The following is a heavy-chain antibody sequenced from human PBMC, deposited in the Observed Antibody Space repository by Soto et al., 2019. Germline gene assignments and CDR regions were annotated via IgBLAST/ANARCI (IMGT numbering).Heavy chain of an antibody. J-gene: IGHJ4*02. CDR1: GFTFSSYW. Sequence: PGGSLRLSCAASGFTFSSYWMHWVRQAPGKGLVWVSRINSDGSSTSYADSVKGRFTISRDNAKNTLYLQMNSLRAEDTAVYYCASSGPSIAAAGRFYWGQGTLVTSPQ. CDR3: ASSGPSIAAAGRFY. CDR2: INSDGSST. D-gene: IGHD6-13*01. V-gene: IGHV3-74*01.